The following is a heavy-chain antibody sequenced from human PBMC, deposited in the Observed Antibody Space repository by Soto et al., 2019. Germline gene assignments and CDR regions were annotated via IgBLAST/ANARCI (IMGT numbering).Heavy chain of an antibody. CDR2: ISHSGTT. CDR1: GYSISSGHY. Sequence: LSLTCAVSGYSISSGHYWGWIRQPPGKGLEWIGSISHSGTTYYNPSLKSQVTISLDTSKNQFSLKLRSVTAADTAVYYCARDLNWGFSDYWGQGTLVTVSS. CDR3: ARDLNWGFSDY. V-gene: IGHV4-38-2*02. J-gene: IGHJ4*02. D-gene: IGHD7-27*01.